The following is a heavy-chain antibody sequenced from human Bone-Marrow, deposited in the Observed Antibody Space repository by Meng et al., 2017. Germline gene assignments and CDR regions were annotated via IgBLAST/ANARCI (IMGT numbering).Heavy chain of an antibody. D-gene: IGHD1-1*01. J-gene: IGHJ4*02. CDR3: ANGRSADY. CDR1: GFTFINYG. Sequence: GESLKISCAASGFTFINYGMTWVRQAPGKGLERVSIVASDGGAYYADSVKGRFTISRDNSKNTVYLQMNSLRAEDTAVYYCANGRSADYWGQGTLVTVSS. V-gene: IGHV3-23*01. CDR2: IVASDGGA.